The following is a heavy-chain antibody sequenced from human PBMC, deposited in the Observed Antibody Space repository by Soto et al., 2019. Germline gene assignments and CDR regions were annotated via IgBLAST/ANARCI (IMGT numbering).Heavy chain of an antibody. D-gene: IGHD3-22*01. Sequence: EVQLVESGGGLVQPGGSLRLSCAASGFTFSSYWMSWVRQAPGKGLEWVANIKQDGSEKYYVDSVKGRFTISRDNDTNSLYLQMNSLRAEDTAVYYCARRPSYYDSSGYSLNDAFDIWGQGTMVTVSS. CDR2: IKQDGSEK. J-gene: IGHJ3*02. CDR1: GFTFSSYW. V-gene: IGHV3-7*01. CDR3: ARRPSYYDSSGYSLNDAFDI.